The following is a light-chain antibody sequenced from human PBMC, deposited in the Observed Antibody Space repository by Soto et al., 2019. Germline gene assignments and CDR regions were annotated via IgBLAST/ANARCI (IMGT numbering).Light chain of an antibody. CDR2: EVS. CDR1: SRDVGGYNY. Sequence: QPVLTQPASVSGSPGQSITISCTGTSRDVGGYNYVSWYQQHPGKAPKLMIYEVSNRPSGVSNRFSGSKSGNTASLTISGFQAEDEADYYCSSYTSSSTRVFGGGTKVTVL. CDR3: SSYTSSSTRV. J-gene: IGLJ3*02. V-gene: IGLV2-14*01.